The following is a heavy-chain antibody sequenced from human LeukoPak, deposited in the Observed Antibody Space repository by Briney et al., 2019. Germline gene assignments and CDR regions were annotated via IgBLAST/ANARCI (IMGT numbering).Heavy chain of an antibody. CDR3: AREERITMVRGVGVLGPYEYFQH. V-gene: IGHV1-69*05. CDR1: GGTFSSYA. D-gene: IGHD3-10*01. Sequence: GASVKVSCKASGGTFSSYAISWVRQAPGQGLEWMGGIIPIFGTANYAQKFQGRVTITTDESTSTAYMELSSLRSEDTAVYYCAREERITMVRGVGVLGPYEYFQHWGQGTLVTVSS. J-gene: IGHJ1*01. CDR2: IIPIFGTA.